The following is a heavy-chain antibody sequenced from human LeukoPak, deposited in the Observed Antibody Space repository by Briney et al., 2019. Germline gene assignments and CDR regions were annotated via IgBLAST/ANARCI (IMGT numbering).Heavy chain of an antibody. CDR2: ISYDGSNK. CDR3: ARDVAAAGLYFDY. D-gene: IGHD6-13*01. CDR1: GFTFSSYA. J-gene: IGHJ4*02. V-gene: IGHV3-30-3*01. Sequence: GGSLRLSCAASGFTFSSYAMHWVRQAPGKGLEWVAVISYDGSNKYYADSMKGRFTISRDNSKNTPYLQMNSLRAEDTAVYYCARDVAAAGLYFDYWGQGTLVTVSS.